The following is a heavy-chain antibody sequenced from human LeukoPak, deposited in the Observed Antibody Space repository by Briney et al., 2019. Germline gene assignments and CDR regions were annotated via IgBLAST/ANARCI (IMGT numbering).Heavy chain of an antibody. V-gene: IGHV4-38-2*01. CDR3: ARGYIGNSGRYYYYYMDV. Sequence: SETLSLTCAVSDYSISSGYHWGWIRPPPEKGLEWIGSISRSGSTHYSPSLKGRVTMSVDSSKNEFSLNLSSVTAADTAVYYCARGYIGNSGRYYYYYMDVWGKGTTVTVSS. J-gene: IGHJ6*03. D-gene: IGHD1-26*01. CDR2: ISRSGST. CDR1: DYSISSGYH.